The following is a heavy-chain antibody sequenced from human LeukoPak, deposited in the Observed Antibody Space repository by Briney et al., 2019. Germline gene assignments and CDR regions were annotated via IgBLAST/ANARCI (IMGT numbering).Heavy chain of an antibody. CDR3: ARDGCPTTKSGCVGNWFDP. CDR1: GGSTSSYY. J-gene: IGHJ5*02. CDR2: MYYSGST. Sequence: SETLSLTCTVSGGSTSSYYWSWIRQPPGKGLEWIGYMYYSGSTNYNPSLKSRLTISVDTSKNQFSLRLSSVTAVDTAVYYCARDGCPTTKSGCVGNWFDPWGQGTLVTVSS. V-gene: IGHV4-59*01. D-gene: IGHD1-26*01.